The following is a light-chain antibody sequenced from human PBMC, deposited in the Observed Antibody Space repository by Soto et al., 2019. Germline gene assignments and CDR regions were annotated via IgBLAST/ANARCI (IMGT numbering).Light chain of an antibody. Sequence: EIVLAQSPGTLSLSPGERATLSCRASQSISTGYLAWYQQKPGQAPRLLIYATSTRATGIPDRFSGSGSGTDFTLTISRLGPEDFAVYYCQQYDSSSYTVGQGTKLEI. V-gene: IGKV3-20*01. J-gene: IGKJ2*01. CDR1: QSISTGY. CDR2: ATS. CDR3: QQYDSSSYT.